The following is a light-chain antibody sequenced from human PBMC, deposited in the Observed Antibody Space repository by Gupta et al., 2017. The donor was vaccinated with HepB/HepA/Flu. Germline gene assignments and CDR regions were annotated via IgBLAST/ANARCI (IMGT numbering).Light chain of an antibody. CDR3: QSFDRRLSGSG. CDR2: ANH. J-gene: IGLJ3*02. V-gene: IGLV1-40*01. Sequence: QSVLTQPPSLSGAPGPRVTISCTASSSNIGAGYGVHWYQHLPGTAPKLLIYANHNPPSGVPDRFSGSKSGTSASLAITGLQAEAEADYYCQSFDRRLSGSGFGGGTKLTVL. CDR1: SSNIGAGYG.